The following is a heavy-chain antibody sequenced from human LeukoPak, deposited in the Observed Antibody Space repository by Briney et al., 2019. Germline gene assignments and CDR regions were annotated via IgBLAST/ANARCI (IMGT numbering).Heavy chain of an antibody. CDR1: GGSISSSSYY. V-gene: IGHV4-39*07. Sequence: SETLSLTCTVSGGSISSSSYYWGWIRQPPGKGLERIGSIYYSGSTYYNPSLKSRVTILVDTSKNQYSLKLRSVTAADTAVYYCARVSVITQYNGSPDYFASWGQGTLLTVSS. CDR2: IYYSGST. CDR3: ARVSVITQYNGSPDYFAS. J-gene: IGHJ4*02. D-gene: IGHD1-26*01.